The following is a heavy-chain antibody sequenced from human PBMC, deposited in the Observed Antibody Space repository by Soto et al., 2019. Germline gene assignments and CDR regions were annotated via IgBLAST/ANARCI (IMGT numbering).Heavy chain of an antibody. CDR3: ARVTDSGYDPNFDY. CDR1: GFTFSSYS. J-gene: IGHJ4*02. V-gene: IGHV3-48*01. CDR2: ISSSSSTI. Sequence: GGSLRLSCAASGFTFSSYSMNWVRQAPRKGLEWVSYISSSSSTIYYADSVKGRFTISRDNAKNSLYLQMNSLRAEDTAVYYCARVTDSGYDPNFDYWGQGTLVTVSS. D-gene: IGHD5-12*01.